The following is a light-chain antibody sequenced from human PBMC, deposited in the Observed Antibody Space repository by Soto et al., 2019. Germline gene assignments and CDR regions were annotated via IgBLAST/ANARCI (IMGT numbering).Light chain of an antibody. CDR3: TSYAGSNNLV. V-gene: IGLV2-8*01. CDR2: EVS. J-gene: IGLJ3*02. CDR1: SSDVGGYKY. Sequence: QSVLTQPASVSGSPGQSITISCTGTSSDVGGYKYVSWYQQHPGKAPKLIIYEVSKRPSGVPDRFSGSKSGNTASLTVSGLQAEDEADYYCTSYAGSNNLVFAGGTKVTVL.